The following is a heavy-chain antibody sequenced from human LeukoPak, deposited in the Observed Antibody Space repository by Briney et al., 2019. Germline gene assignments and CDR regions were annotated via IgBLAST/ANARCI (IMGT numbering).Heavy chain of an antibody. CDR1: GFIVSSNY. CDR3: AREIPGP. V-gene: IGHV3-53*01. Sequence: GGSLRLSCAASGFIVSSNYMSWVRQAPGKGLEWVSVIYTGGSTYCADSVKGRFTISRDNSKNTLYLQMNSLRAEDTAVYYCAREIPGPWGQGTLVTVSS. CDR2: IYTGGST. J-gene: IGHJ5*02.